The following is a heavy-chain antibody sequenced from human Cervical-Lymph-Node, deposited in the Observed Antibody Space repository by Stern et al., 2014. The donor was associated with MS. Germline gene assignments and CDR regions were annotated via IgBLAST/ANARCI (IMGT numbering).Heavy chain of an antibody. CDR3: ARRMDY. J-gene: IGHJ4*02. Sequence: QLQLQESGPGLVKPSQTLSLTCTVSGGSISSGSYYWSWIRQPAGKGLEWIGRIYTSGSTNYNPSLKSRVTISVDTSTNQFSLKLSSVTAADTAVYYCARRMDYWGQGTLVTVSS. CDR2: IYTSGST. V-gene: IGHV4-61*02. D-gene: IGHD2-8*01. CDR1: GGSISSGSYY.